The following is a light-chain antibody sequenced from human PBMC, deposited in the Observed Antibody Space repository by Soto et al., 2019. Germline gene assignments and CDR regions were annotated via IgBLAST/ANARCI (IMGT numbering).Light chain of an antibody. CDR3: QQYYSYSRA. CDR2: AAS. V-gene: IGKV1-8*01. Sequence: AIRMTQSPSSFSASTGDRATITCRASQGISSYLAWYQQKPGKAPKLLIYAASTLQTGVPSRFSGSGSGTDFTLTISCLQSEDFATYYCQQYYSYSRAFGRGTKVEIK. CDR1: QGISSY. J-gene: IGKJ1*01.